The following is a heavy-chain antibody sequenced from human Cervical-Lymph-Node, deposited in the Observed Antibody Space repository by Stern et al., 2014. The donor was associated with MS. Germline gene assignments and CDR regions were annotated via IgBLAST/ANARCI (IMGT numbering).Heavy chain of an antibody. D-gene: IGHD1-26*01. Sequence: EVQLVESGGGLVQPGGSLRLSCTASGFTFSHNWMSWVRQAPGKGLEWVANIKQDATAKYYAVSVKGRFTISRGSANNSLYLQMNSLRVEDTAVYYCATEATGAYDYWGQGTLVTVSS. V-gene: IGHV3-7*01. CDR1: GFTFSHNW. CDR3: ATEATGAYDY. J-gene: IGHJ4*02. CDR2: IKQDATAK.